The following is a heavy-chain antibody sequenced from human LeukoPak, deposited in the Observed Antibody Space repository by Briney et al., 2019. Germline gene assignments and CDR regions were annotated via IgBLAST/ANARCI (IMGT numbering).Heavy chain of an antibody. D-gene: IGHD6-6*01. Sequence: SETLSLTCTVSGGSIGGYYWNWIRQSPEKGLECIGYIYYTGNTNYNPSLKSRVTISVDTSKNQFSLKLSSVTAADTAVYYCARGLVYYGMDVWGQGTTVTVSS. J-gene: IGHJ6*02. CDR3: ARGLVYYGMDV. CDR2: IYYTGNT. CDR1: GGSIGGYY. V-gene: IGHV4-59*01.